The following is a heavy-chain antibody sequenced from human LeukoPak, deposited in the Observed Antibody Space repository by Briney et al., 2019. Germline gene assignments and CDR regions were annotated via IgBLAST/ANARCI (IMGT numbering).Heavy chain of an antibody. J-gene: IGHJ6*03. CDR1: VGSFSGYY. CDR2: INHSGST. CDR3: ARRGGYCSGGSCYSNYYYYYYMDV. D-gene: IGHD2-15*01. V-gene: IGHV4-34*01. Sequence: SETLSLTCAVYVGSFSGYYWSWIRQPPGKGLEWIGEINHSGSTNYNPSLKSRVTISVDTSKNQFSLKLSSVTAADTAVYYCARRGGYCSGGSCYSNYYYYYYMDVWGKGTTVTISS.